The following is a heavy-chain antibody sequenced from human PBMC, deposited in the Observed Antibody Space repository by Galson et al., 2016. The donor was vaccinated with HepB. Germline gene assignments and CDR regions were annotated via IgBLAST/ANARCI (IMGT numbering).Heavy chain of an antibody. CDR2: INPSPGST. D-gene: IGHD2-15*01. Sequence: SVKVSCKASGSTFTDYYIHWVRQAPGQGLEWMGIINPSPGSTTYARKFQGRVAMTRDTSTTTVYMELSSLTPEDTAVYYCARGVVVSADFDYWGRGTLVTVSS. CDR1: GSTFTDYY. V-gene: IGHV1-46*01. CDR3: ARGVVVSADFDY. J-gene: IGHJ4*02.